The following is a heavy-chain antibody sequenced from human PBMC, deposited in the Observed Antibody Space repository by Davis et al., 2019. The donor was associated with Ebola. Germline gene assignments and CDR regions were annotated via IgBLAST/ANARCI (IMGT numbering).Heavy chain of an antibody. V-gene: IGHV3-73*01. D-gene: IGHD3-9*01. CDR1: GFTFSGSA. Sequence: GESLKISCAASGFTFSGSAMHWVRQASGKGLEWVGRIRSKANSYATAYAASVKGRFTISRDNAKNSLYLQMNRLRAEDTAVYYCARYGAQLQHLDWLLYHRPLDYWGQGTLVTVSS. CDR3: ARYGAQLQHLDWLLYHRPLDY. J-gene: IGHJ4*02. CDR2: IRSKANSYAT.